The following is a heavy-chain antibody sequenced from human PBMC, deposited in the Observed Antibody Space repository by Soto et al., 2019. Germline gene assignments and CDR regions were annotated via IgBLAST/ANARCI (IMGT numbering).Heavy chain of an antibody. Sequence: QVQLVESGGGVVQPGRSLRLSCAASGFTFSSYGMHWVRQAPGKGLEWVAVISYDGSNKYYADSVKGRFTISRDNSKNTLYLQRNSLRAEDTAVYYCAKDQGLTTLLWFGELLEHDALEIWGQGTMVTVSS. V-gene: IGHV3-30*18. CDR2: ISYDGSNK. CDR1: GFTFSSYG. D-gene: IGHD3-10*01. CDR3: AKDQGLTTLLWFGELLEHDALEI. J-gene: IGHJ3*02.